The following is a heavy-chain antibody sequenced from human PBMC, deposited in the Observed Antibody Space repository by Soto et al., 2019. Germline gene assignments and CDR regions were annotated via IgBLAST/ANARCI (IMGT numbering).Heavy chain of an antibody. CDR3: ARAQYLFGTSEVYWFDP. CDR1: GGSFSGYY. D-gene: IGHD1-1*01. Sequence: XETLSLTCAVYGGSFSGYYWSWIRQPPGKGLEWIGEINHSGSTNYNPSLKSRVTISVDTSKNQFSLKLNSVTAADTAVYYCARAQYLFGTSEVYWFDPWGQGTLVTVSS. J-gene: IGHJ5*02. CDR2: INHSGST. V-gene: IGHV4-34*01.